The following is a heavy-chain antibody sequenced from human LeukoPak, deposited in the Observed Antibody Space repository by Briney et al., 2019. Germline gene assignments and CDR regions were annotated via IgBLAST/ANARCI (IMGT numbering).Heavy chain of an antibody. J-gene: IGHJ4*02. Sequence: SETLSLTCAVYGGSFSGYYWSWIRQPPGKGLEWIGEINHSGSTNYNPSLKSRVTMSVDTSKNQFSLKLSSVTAADTAVYYCARVGKVGATRTRALQNYFDYWGQGTLVTVSS. CDR1: GGSFSGYY. D-gene: IGHD1-26*01. CDR2: INHSGST. CDR3: ARVGKVGATRTRALQNYFDY. V-gene: IGHV4-34*01.